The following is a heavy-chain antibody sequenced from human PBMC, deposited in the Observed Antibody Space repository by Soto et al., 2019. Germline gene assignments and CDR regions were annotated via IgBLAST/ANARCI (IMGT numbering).Heavy chain of an antibody. V-gene: IGHV3-23*01. CDR3: AKWSYLDY. J-gene: IGHJ4*02. CDR1: GFSFASFA. CDR2: ISGSDGKT. Sequence: GGSLRLSCTTSGFSFASFAMTWARQAPGKGLEWVATISGSDGKTYYADSVKGRFSISRDTSRNTLYLQMNSLRADDTAIYYCAKWSYLDYWGQGTRVTVSS. D-gene: IGHD3-3*01.